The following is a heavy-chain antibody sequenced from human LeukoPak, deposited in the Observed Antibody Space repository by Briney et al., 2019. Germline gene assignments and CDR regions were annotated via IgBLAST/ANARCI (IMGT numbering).Heavy chain of an antibody. D-gene: IGHD3-22*01. CDR2: IRYDGSNK. CDR1: GFTFSSYG. V-gene: IGHV3-30*02. Sequence: GGSLRLSCAASGFTFSSYGMHWVRQAPGKGLEWVAFIRYDGSNKYYADSVKGRFTISRDNSKNTLYLQMNSLRAEDTAVYYCASSYYDSSGYPIIWGQGTMVTVSS. J-gene: IGHJ3*02. CDR3: ASSYYDSSGYPII.